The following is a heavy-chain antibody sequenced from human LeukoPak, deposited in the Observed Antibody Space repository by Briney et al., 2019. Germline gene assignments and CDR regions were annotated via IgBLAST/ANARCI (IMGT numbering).Heavy chain of an antibody. V-gene: IGHV4-59*01. J-gene: IGHJ4*02. D-gene: IGHD6-19*01. CDR2: IYYSGST. CDR1: GVSISSYY. Sequence: SETLSLTCTVSGVSISSYYWSWIRQPPGKGLEWIGYIYYSGSTNYNPSLKSRVTISVDTSKSQFSLNLNSVTAADTAIYYCATSGGSSGWYWGQGTLVTVSS. CDR3: ATSGGSSGWY.